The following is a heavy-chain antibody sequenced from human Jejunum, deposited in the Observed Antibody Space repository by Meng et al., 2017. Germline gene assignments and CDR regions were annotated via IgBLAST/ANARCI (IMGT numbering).Heavy chain of an antibody. J-gene: IGHJ4*02. D-gene: IGHD1-1*01. Sequence: RVVQFGGEEKSHATSQKVDCRASGYKCTGCGVVWVRQAPGQGLQWVVWINPIGGGTNYDHKFLGRVTVTRDTSTSAVYMEMSSLTFDDTAVYYCAVLEGGWGQGTLVTVSS. CDR2: INPIGGGT. CDR3: AVLEGG. V-gene: IGHV1-2*07. CDR1: GYKCTGCG.